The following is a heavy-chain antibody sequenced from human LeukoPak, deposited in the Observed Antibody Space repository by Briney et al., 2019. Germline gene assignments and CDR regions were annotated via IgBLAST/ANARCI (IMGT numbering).Heavy chain of an antibody. CDR2: ISSSGSTI. D-gene: IGHD3-3*01. V-gene: IGHV3-48*03. Sequence: QSGGSLRLSCAASGFTFSSYEMNWVRQAPGKGLEWVSYISSSGSTIYYADSVKGRFTISRDNAKNSLYLQMNSLRAEDTAVYYCARDLYDFWSGYNACDAFDIWGQGTMVTVSS. J-gene: IGHJ3*02. CDR3: ARDLYDFWSGYNACDAFDI. CDR1: GFTFSSYE.